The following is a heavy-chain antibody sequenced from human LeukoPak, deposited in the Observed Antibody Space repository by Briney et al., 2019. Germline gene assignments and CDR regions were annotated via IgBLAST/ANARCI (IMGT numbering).Heavy chain of an antibody. CDR2: ISGSGGST. CDR1: GFTFSSYG. CDR3: AKPVFGEFKIATFDY. J-gene: IGHJ4*02. V-gene: IGHV3-23*01. D-gene: IGHD3-10*02. Sequence: AGGSLRLSCAASGFTFSSYGMSWVRQAPGKGLEWVSAISGSGGSTYYADSVKGRFTISRDNSKNTLYLQMNSLRAENTAVYYCAKPVFGEFKIATFDYWGQGTLVTVSS.